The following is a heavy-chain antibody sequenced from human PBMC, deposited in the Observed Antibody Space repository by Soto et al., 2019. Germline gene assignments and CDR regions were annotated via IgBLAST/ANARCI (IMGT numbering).Heavy chain of an antibody. D-gene: IGHD3-9*01. V-gene: IGHV1-69*13. CDR2: IIPIFGTA. CDR1: GGTFSSYA. Sequence: GASVKVSRKASGGTFSSYAISWVRQAPGQGLEWMGGIIPIFGTANYAQKFQGRVTITADESTSTAYMELSSLRSEDTAVYYCATEARVLRYFDWLLDAPQYYYGMDVWGQGTTVTVSS. J-gene: IGHJ6*02. CDR3: ATEARVLRYFDWLLDAPQYYYGMDV.